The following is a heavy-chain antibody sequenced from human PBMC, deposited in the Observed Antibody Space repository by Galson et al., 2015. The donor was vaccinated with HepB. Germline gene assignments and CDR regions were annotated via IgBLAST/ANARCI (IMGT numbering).Heavy chain of an antibody. Sequence: SVKVSCKASGYTFTSYGISWGRQAPGQGLEWMGWISAYNGNTNYAQKLQGRVTMTTDTSTSTAYMELRSLRSDDTAVYYCARVGCWLGYCSVTDDYWGQGTLVTVSS. J-gene: IGHJ4*02. CDR2: ISAYNGNT. CDR3: ARVGCWLGYCSVTDDY. V-gene: IGHV1-18*01. D-gene: IGHD2-15*01. CDR1: GYTFTSYG.